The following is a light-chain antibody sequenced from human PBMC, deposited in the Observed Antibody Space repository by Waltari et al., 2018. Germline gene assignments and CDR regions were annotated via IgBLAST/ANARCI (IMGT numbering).Light chain of an antibody. CDR3: QQYYSPPYT. V-gene: IGKV4-1*01. CDR2: WAS. J-gene: IGKJ2*01. CDR1: QSVLSSFNNNNY. Sequence: DIVMTQSPDSLAVSLGERATINCKSSQSVLSSFNNNNYLAWYQQKPGQPPKLLIYWASTLESVLPYRFSGSGSGTDVTLTISSLQAEDVAVYYCQQYYSPPYTFGQGTKLEIK.